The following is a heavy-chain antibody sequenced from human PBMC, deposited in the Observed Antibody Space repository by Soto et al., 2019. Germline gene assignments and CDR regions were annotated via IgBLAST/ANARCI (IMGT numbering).Heavy chain of an antibody. CDR3: ARHKYYDFWSGPLNWFDP. CDR2: INHSGST. CDR1: GGSFSGYY. J-gene: IGHJ5*02. D-gene: IGHD3-3*01. V-gene: IGHV4-34*01. Sequence: PSETLSLTCAVYGGSFSGYYWSWIRQPPGKGLEWIGRINHSGSTNYNPSLKSRVTISVDTSKNQFSLKLSSVTAADTAVYYCARHKYYDFWSGPLNWFDPWGQGTLVTVSS.